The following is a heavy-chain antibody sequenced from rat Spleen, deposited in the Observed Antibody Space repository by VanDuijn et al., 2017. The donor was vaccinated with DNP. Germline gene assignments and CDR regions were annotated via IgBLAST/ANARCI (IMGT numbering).Heavy chain of an antibody. J-gene: IGHJ4*01. CDR1: GFTFSDYY. V-gene: IGHV5-20*01. D-gene: IGHD1-11*01. CDR2: IASNGSRS. CDR3: ITFEGRNA. Sequence: EVQLVESGGGLVQPGRSLNLSCAASGFTFSDYYMAWVRQAPEEGLEWVASIASNGSRSFYSDSVKGRFTISRDNAKSTLYLQMDSLRSEDTATYYCITFEGRNAWGQGTSVTVSS.